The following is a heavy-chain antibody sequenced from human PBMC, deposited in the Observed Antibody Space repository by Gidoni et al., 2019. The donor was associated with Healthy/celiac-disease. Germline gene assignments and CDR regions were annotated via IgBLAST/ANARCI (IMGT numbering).Heavy chain of an antibody. CDR1: GFTFSSYE. V-gene: IGHV3-48*03. Sequence: EVQLVESGGGLVQPGGSLRLSCAASGFTFSSYEMNWVRQAPGKGLEWVSYISSSGSTIYYADSVKGRFTISRDNAKNSLYLQMNSLRAEDTAVYYCARGVAVANYYYYYYGMDVWGQGTTVTVSS. J-gene: IGHJ6*02. CDR2: ISSSGSTI. CDR3: ARGVAVANYYYYYYGMDV. D-gene: IGHD6-19*01.